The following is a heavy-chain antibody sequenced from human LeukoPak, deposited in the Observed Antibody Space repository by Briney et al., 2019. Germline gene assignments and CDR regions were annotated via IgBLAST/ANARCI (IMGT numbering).Heavy chain of an antibody. V-gene: IGHV4-59*01. CDR3: ARAVDIVVVPAANPLFFDY. D-gene: IGHD2-2*03. Sequence: SETLSLTCTASGGSISSYYWSWIRQPPGKGLEWIGYIYYSGSTNYNPSLKRRVTISVDTSKNQFSLKLSSVTAADTAVYYCARAVDIVVVPAANPLFFDYWGQGTLVTVSS. CDR1: GGSISSYY. CDR2: IYYSGST. J-gene: IGHJ4*02.